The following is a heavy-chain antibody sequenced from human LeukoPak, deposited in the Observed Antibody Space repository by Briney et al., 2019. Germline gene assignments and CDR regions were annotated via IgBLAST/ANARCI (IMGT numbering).Heavy chain of an antibody. CDR2: INPNSGGT. V-gene: IGHV1-2*02. CDR3: ARVAASAAAGPIFDY. Sequence: ASVKVSCKASGYTFTGYYMHWVRQAPGQGLEWMGWINPNSGGTNYAQKFQGRVTMTRDTSISTAYMELSRLRSDDTAVYYCARVAASAAAGPIFDYWGQGTLVTVSS. CDR1: GYTFTGYY. D-gene: IGHD6-13*01. J-gene: IGHJ4*02.